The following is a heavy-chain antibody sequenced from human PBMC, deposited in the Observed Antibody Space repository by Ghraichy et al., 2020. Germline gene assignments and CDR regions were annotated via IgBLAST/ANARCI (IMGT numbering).Heavy chain of an antibody. V-gene: IGHV3-21*01. J-gene: IGHJ6*02. CDR2: ISSSSSYI. D-gene: IGHD3-3*01. CDR3: ARDLSDFWSGYYSGYYYYYYGMDV. Sequence: GGSLRLSCAASGFTFSSYSMNWVRQAPGKGLEWVSSISSSSSYIYYADSVKGRFTISRDNAKNSLYLQMNSLRAEDTAVYYCARDLSDFWSGYYSGYYYYYYGMDVWGQGTTVTVSS. CDR1: GFTFSSYS.